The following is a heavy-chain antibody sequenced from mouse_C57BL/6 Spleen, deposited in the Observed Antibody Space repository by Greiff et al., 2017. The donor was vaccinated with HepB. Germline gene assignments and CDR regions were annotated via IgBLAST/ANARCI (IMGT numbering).Heavy chain of an antibody. V-gene: IGHV5-9*01. CDR3: ARGGATVVAFDY. Sequence: EVQLVESGGGLVKPGGSLKLSCAASGFTFSSYTMSWVRQTPEKRLEWVATISGGGGNTYYPDSVKGRFTISRDNAKNTLYLQMSSLRSEDTALYYCARGGATVVAFDYWGQGTTLTVSS. D-gene: IGHD1-1*01. J-gene: IGHJ2*01. CDR2: ISGGGGNT. CDR1: GFTFSSYT.